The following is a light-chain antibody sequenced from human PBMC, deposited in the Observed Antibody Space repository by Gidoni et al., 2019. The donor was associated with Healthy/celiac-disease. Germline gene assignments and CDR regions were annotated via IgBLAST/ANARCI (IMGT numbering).Light chain of an antibody. Sequence: QSALTKPASVSGSPGQSITISCTGTSSDVGGYNYVSWYQQPPGKAPKLMIFEVSNRPSGVSNRFSGSKSGNTASLTISGLQAEDEADYYCSSYTSSSTLFGTGTKVTVL. J-gene: IGLJ1*01. CDR2: EVS. V-gene: IGLV2-14*01. CDR3: SSYTSSSTL. CDR1: SSDVGGYNY.